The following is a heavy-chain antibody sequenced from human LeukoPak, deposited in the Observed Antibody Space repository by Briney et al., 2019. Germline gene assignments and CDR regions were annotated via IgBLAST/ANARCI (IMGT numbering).Heavy chain of an antibody. V-gene: IGHV3-23*01. CDR1: GFTFSSYT. CDR2: ISSSGDNT. Sequence: PGGSLRLSCAASGFTFSSYTMNWVRQSLGKGLEWVPAISSSGDNTFYADSVKGRFTISRDNSKNTLYLQMNSLRAEDTAVYYCAKDPDCTSGICYTFFDYWGQGTLVTVSS. CDR3: AKDPDCTSGICYTFFDY. D-gene: IGHD2-8*01. J-gene: IGHJ4*02.